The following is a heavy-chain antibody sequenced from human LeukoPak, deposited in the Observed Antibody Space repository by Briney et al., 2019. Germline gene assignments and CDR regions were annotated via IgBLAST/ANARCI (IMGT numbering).Heavy chain of an antibody. D-gene: IGHD6-13*01. CDR2: IYYSGSP. J-gene: IGHJ4*02. CDR3: ARDGEQQLAFDY. V-gene: IGHV4-59*01. Sequence: PSETLSLTCTVSGGSISSYYWSCIRQTPGEGLERIGYIYYSGSPNYNPSLKSRVTISVDTSKNQFSLKLSSVTAADTAVYYCARDGEQQLAFDYWGQGTLVTVSS. CDR1: GGSISSYY.